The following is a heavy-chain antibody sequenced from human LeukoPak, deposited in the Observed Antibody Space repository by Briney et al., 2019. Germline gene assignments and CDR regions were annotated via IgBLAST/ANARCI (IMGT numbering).Heavy chain of an antibody. D-gene: IGHD3-22*01. CDR2: IFHSGST. J-gene: IGHJ2*01. CDR3: ARAPKYYFDSSASWYFDI. V-gene: IGHV4-4*02. Sequence: SETLSLTCAVSGAFIDSNNWWSWVRQTPGKGLEWIAEIFHSGSTSYNPSLKSRVTISLDVSKNQFYLKLNSVTAADTAVYYCARAPKYYFDSSASWYFDIWGLGTLVAVSS. CDR1: GAFIDSNNW.